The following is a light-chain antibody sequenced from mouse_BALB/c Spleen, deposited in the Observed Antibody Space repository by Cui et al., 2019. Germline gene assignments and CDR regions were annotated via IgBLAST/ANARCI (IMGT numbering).Light chain of an antibody. CDR2: STS. CDR3: HQWSSCPWT. V-gene: IGKV4-80*01. J-gene: IGKJ1*01. Sequence: QIVLTQSPAITSASLREEITLTCSASSSVSYMHWYQQKSGTSPKLLIYSTSNLASGVPSRFSGSGSGTFYSLTVSSVEAEDAADYYCHQWSSCPWTFGGGTKLEIK. CDR1: SSVSY.